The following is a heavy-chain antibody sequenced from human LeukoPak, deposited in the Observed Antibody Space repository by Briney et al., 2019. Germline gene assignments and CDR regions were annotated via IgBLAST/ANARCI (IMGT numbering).Heavy chain of an antibody. Sequence: SETLSLTCTVSGGSISSYYWSWIRQPPGKGLEWIGRIYTSGSTNYNPSLKSRVTISVDTSKNQFSLKLSSVTAADTAVYYCGRDTDDYDFWGGYLSGDNWFDPWGQGTLVTVSS. V-gene: IGHV4-4*07. J-gene: IGHJ5*02. D-gene: IGHD3-3*01. CDR1: GGSISSYY. CDR2: IYTSGST. CDR3: GRDTDDYDFWGGYLSGDNWFDP.